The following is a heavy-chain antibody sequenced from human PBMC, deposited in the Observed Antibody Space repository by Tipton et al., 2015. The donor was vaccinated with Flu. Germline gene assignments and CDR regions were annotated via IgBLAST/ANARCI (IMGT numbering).Heavy chain of an antibody. V-gene: IGHV4-30-2*01. J-gene: IGHJ4*02. D-gene: IGHD3-10*01. CDR2: IYDSGVT. CDR1: GGSISSGYTS. CDR3: VREGGNFGSANYLTLDY. Sequence: TLSLTCAVSGGSISSGYTSRSWIRQPPGKGLEWIGNIYDSGVTYYNPSLKSRVTMSLDRSKNQFSLRLSSVTAADTAVYYCVREGGNFGSANYLTLDYWGQGILVTVSS.